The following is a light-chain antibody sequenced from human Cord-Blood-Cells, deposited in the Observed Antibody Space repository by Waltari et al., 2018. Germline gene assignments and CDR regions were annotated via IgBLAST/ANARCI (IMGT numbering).Light chain of an antibody. Sequence: DIQMTQSPSSVSGSVGGRVTITCRASQGIGSWLAWYQQKPGKAPRLPIYAASSLQSGVPSRVSGSGAGTDFTLTSSSLQPEDFATNDCQQANSFPLTCGGVIKVEIK. V-gene: IGKV1-12*01. J-gene: IGKJ4*01. CDR3: QQANSFPLT. CDR2: AAS. CDR1: QGIGSW.